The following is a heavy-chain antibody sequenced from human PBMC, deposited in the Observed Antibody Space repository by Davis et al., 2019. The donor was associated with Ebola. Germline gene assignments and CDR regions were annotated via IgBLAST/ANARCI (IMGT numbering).Heavy chain of an antibody. CDR1: GFTFSVYY. CDR3: AKGGGTSSSDFRRT. D-gene: IGHD6-6*01. J-gene: IGHJ5*02. CDR2: ISSSASYK. V-gene: IGHV3-11*05. Sequence: GESLKISCAASGFTFSVYYMSWIRQAPGKGPEWVSSISSSASYKNYADSVKGRFTISRDNAKNSLYLQMNSLRVEDTAVYYCAKGGGTSSSDFRRTWGQGTLVTVSS.